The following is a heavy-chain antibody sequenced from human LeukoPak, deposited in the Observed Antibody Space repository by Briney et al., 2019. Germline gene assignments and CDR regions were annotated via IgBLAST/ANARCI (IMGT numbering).Heavy chain of an antibody. CDR3: ARDRDGYNHFDY. Sequence: GASVEVSCKASGGTFSSYAISWVRQAPGQGLEWMGGIIPIFGTANYAQKFQGRVTITTDESTSTAYMELSSLRSEDTAVYYCARDRDGYNHFDYWGQGTLVTVSS. J-gene: IGHJ4*02. D-gene: IGHD5-24*01. V-gene: IGHV1-69*05. CDR2: IIPIFGTA. CDR1: GGTFSSYA.